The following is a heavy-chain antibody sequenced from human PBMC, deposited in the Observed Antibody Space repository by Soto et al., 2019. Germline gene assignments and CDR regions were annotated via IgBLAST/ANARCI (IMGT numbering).Heavy chain of an antibody. CDR3: ARRRSSGWYAGNWFDP. D-gene: IGHD6-19*01. CDR1: GGSISSSSYY. Sequence: PSETLSLTCTVSGGSISSSSYYWGWIRQPPGKGLEWIGSIYYSGSTYYNPSLKSRVTISVDTSKNQFSLKLSSVTAADTAVYYCARRRSSGWYAGNWFDPWGQGTLVTVSS. V-gene: IGHV4-39*01. J-gene: IGHJ5*02. CDR2: IYYSGST.